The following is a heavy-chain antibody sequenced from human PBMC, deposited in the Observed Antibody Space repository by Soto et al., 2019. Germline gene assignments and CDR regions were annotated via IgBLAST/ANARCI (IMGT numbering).Heavy chain of an antibody. J-gene: IGHJ4*02. CDR3: ARHFGYRSSWYVHFDL. CDR1: GGSISTSSYY. CDR2: VYYSGTT. D-gene: IGHD6-13*01. V-gene: IGHV4-39*01. Sequence: SETLSLTCTVSGGSISTSSYYWAWIRQPPGKGLEWIGSVYYSGTTYYNPSLKSRVTISADTSNNQFSLKLNYVTASDTAMYFCARHFGYRSSWYVHFDLCGLGTLVTVSS.